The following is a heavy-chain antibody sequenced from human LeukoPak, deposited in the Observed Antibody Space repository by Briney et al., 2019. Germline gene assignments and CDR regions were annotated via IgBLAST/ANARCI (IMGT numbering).Heavy chain of an antibody. J-gene: IGHJ4*02. CDR1: GHSIKSSSYY. V-gene: IGHV4-39*07. D-gene: IGHD3-16*01. CDR3: EWGTPQRWSSF. Sequence: SDTLSLTCTLSGHSIKSSSYYCASVPQPPGKVLEWIASIYYSGTTYYNPSLKSRVTISLDTSRNKHSLKLSSVTAADTAIYYCEWGTPQRWSSFWGQGTLVTVSS. CDR2: IYYSGTT.